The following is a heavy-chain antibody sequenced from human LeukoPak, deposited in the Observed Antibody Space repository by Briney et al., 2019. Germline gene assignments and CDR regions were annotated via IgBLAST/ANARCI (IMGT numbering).Heavy chain of an antibody. J-gene: IGHJ4*02. V-gene: IGHV4-59*01. CDR2: IYYSGST. Sequence: PSETLSLTCTVSGGSISSYYWSWIRQPPGKGLEWIGYIYYSGSTNYNPSLKSRVTISVDTSKNQFSLELSSVTAADTAVYYCARTAVTTFGFDYWGQGTLVTVSS. CDR1: GGSISSYY. CDR3: ARTAVTTFGFDY. D-gene: IGHD3-16*01.